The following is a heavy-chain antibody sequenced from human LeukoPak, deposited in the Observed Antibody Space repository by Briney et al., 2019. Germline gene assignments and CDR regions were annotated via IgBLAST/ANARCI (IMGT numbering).Heavy chain of an antibody. J-gene: IGHJ4*02. CDR2: IIPIFGTA. CDR1: GGTFSSYA. V-gene: IGHV1-69*13. D-gene: IGHD4-17*01. CDR3: ARGFYGDYRGINLNYFDY. Sequence: SVKVSCKASGGTFSSYAISWVRQAPGQVLEWMGGIIPIFGTANYAQKFQGRVTITADESTSTAYMELSSLRSEDTAVYYCARGFYGDYRGINLNYFDYWGQGTLVTVSS.